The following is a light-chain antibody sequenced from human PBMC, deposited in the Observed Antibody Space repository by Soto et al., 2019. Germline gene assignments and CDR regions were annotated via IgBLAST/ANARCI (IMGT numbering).Light chain of an antibody. CDR1: SSDVGGYNY. CDR2: EVT. V-gene: IGLV2-8*01. J-gene: IGLJ1*01. Sequence: QSALTQPPSASGSPGQSVTISCTGTSSDVGGYNYVSWYQQHPGKAPKVMIYEVTKRPSGVPDRFSGSKSGNTASLTVSGLQAEDESDYYCSAYAGSTFVFGTGTKATVL. CDR3: SAYAGSTFV.